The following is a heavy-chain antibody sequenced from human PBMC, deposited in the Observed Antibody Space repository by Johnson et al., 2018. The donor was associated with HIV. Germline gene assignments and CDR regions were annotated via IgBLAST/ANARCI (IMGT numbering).Heavy chain of an antibody. CDR1: GLTFSNAW. V-gene: IGHV3-15*01. CDR2: IKSKTDGGTK. J-gene: IGHJ3*02. CDR3: AKGIVGAMGAFDI. Sequence: VQLVESGGGLVKPGGSLRLSCAASGLTFSNAWMNWVRQAPGKGLEWVGRIKSKTDGGTKDYAAPVKGRFSISRDNSKNTLYRQMNSLRAEDTAVYYCAKGIVGAMGAFDIWGQGTMVTVSS. D-gene: IGHD1-26*01.